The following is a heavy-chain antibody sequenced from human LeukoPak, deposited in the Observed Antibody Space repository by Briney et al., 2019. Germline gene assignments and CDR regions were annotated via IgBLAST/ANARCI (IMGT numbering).Heavy chain of an antibody. CDR2: INWNGGST. D-gene: IGHD3-22*01. Sequence: GGSLRLSCAASGFTFDDCGMSWVRQAPGKGLEWVSGINWNGGSTCYADSVKGRFTISRDNAKNSLYLQMNSLRAEDTALYYCARGPYYYDSSGWDYWGQGTLVTVSS. CDR1: GFTFDDCG. CDR3: ARGPYYYDSSGWDY. V-gene: IGHV3-20*04. J-gene: IGHJ4*02.